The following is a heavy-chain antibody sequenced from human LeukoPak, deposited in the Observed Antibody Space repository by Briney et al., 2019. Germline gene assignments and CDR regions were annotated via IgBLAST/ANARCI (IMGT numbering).Heavy chain of an antibody. CDR1: GGTFSSYA. CDR3: AREVRASGSSNWFDP. CDR2: IIPIFGTA. Sequence: GASVKVSCKASGGTFSSYAISWVRQAPGQGLEWMGGIIPIFGTANYAQKFQGRVTITADESTSTAYMELSSLRSEDTAVYYCAREVRASGSSNWFDPWGQGTLVTVSS. J-gene: IGHJ5*02. D-gene: IGHD3-10*01. V-gene: IGHV1-69*13.